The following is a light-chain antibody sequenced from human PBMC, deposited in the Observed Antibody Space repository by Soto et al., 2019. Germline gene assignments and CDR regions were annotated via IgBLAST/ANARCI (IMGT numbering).Light chain of an antibody. CDR2: LGS. CDR3: AQGLATPFT. Sequence: EIVLTQSPLSLPVTPGEPASISCRSSQNLLHSNGYNYLDWYLQKPGQSPQLPIYLGSNRASGVPDRFSGSGSGTDFTLTISRVEAEDVGLYFCAQGLATPFTFGGGTKVEIK. CDR1: QNLLHSNGYNY. V-gene: IGKV2-28*01. J-gene: IGKJ4*01.